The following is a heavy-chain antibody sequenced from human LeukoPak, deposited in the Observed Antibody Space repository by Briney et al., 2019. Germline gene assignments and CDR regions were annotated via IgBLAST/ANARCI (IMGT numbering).Heavy chain of an antibody. CDR2: INPSGGST. Sequence: GASVKVSCKASGYTFTSYYMHWVRQAPGQGLEWMGIINPSGGSTSYAQKFQGRVTMTRDTSTSTVYMELSSLRSEDTAVYYCAREVAIGYNQRYFDYWGQGTLVTVSS. CDR3: AREVAIGYNQRYFDY. CDR1: GYTFTSYY. D-gene: IGHD5-24*01. V-gene: IGHV1-46*01. J-gene: IGHJ4*02.